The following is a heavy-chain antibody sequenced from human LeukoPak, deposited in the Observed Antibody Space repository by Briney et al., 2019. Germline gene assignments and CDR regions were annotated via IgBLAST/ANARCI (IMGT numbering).Heavy chain of an antibody. CDR2: IYSGGST. D-gene: IGHD1-26*01. Sequence: GGSLRLSCAASGFTVSSNYMSGVRQAPGKGLEWVSVIYSGGSTYYADSVKGRFTISRDNSKNTLYLQMNSLRAEDTAVYYCARAWGIVGATGGAFDIWGQGTMVTVSS. CDR3: ARAWGIVGATGGAFDI. CDR1: GFTVSSNY. J-gene: IGHJ3*02. V-gene: IGHV3-53*01.